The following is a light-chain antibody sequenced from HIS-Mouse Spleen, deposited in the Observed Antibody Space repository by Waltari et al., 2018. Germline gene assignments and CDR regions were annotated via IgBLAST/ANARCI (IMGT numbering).Light chain of an antibody. J-gene: IGLJ2*01. CDR1: ALPNKY. V-gene: IGLV3-10*01. CDR2: EDS. CDR3: YSTDSSGNHRV. Sequence: SYELTQPPSVSVSPGQTARITCSGDALPNKYAYWYQQKSGQAPVLVIYEDSKRPSGIPESFSGSSSWTMATLTISGAQVEDEADYYCYSTDSSGNHRVFGGGTKLTVL.